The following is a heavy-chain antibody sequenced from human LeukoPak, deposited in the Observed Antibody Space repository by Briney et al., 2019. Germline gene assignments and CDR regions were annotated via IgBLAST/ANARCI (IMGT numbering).Heavy chain of an antibody. J-gene: IGHJ2*01. CDR2: IFYSGST. Sequence: SETLSLTCTVSGGSIRSYYWSWIRQPPGKGLERIGYIFYSGSTNYNPSLKSRVTISVDTSKNQASLKLSSVTAADTAVYYCARVYYSNSYDYWYFDLWGRGTLVTVSS. V-gene: IGHV4-59*01. D-gene: IGHD6-13*01. CDR3: ARVYYSNSYDYWYFDL. CDR1: GGSIRSYY.